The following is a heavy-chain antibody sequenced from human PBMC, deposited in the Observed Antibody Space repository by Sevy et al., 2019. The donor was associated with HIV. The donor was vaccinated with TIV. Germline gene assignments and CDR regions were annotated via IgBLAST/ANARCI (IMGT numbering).Heavy chain of an antibody. J-gene: IGHJ6*02. V-gene: IGHV1-8*02. CDR2: MNTNTGNT. CDR1: GFNFASYD. D-gene: IGHD6-19*01. CDR3: ARVSGWHLRYGMDV. Sequence: ASVKVSCKASGFNFASYDIYWVRQVTGQGLEWMGWMNTNTGNTGFAQKFQGRVTMTRNTSITTAYMELSNLRSEDTAVYYCARVSGWHLRYGMDVWGQGTTVTVSS.